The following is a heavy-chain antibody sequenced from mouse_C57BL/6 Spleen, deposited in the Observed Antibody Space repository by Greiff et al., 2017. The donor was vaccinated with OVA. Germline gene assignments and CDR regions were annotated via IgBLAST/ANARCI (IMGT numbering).Heavy chain of an antibody. Sequence: EVKVVESGGGLVKPGGSLKLSCAASGFTFSDYGMHWVRQAPEKGLEWVAYISSGSSTIYYADTVKGRFTISRDNAKNTLFLQKTRLRSEDTAMYYCARGVLDLYYAMDYWGQGTSVTVSS. J-gene: IGHJ4*01. V-gene: IGHV5-17*01. CDR2: ISSGSSTI. CDR3: ARGVLDLYYAMDY. CDR1: GFTFSDYG.